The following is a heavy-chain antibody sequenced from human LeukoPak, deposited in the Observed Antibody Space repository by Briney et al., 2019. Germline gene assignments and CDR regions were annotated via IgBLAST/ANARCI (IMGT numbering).Heavy chain of an antibody. CDR3: ARADRYYGMDV. Sequence: SVKDSFKASGYTLTGYYMHWVRQAPGQGLEWMGWINPNSGDRNYAQKFQGTVTMTRDTSISTAYMELSRLRSDDTAVYYCARADRYYGMDVWGQGTTVTVSS. J-gene: IGHJ6*02. CDR2: INPNSGDR. V-gene: IGHV1-2*02. CDR1: GYTLTGYY.